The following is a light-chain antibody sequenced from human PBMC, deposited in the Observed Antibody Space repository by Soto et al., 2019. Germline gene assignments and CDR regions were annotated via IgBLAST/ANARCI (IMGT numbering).Light chain of an antibody. CDR3: SAYAGSNNFKV. CDR1: SSDVGGYNN. V-gene: IGLV2-8*01. J-gene: IGLJ2*01. CDR2: EVS. Sequence: QSALTQPPSASGSPGQSVTISCTGTSSDVGGYNNVSWYQQHPGKAPKLMMYEVSKRPSGVPDRFSGSKSGNTASLTVSGLQDDDEADYYCSAYAGSNNFKVFGGGTKLTVL.